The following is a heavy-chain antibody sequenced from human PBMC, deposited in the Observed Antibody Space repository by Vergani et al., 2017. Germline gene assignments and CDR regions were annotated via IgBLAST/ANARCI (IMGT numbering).Heavy chain of an antibody. V-gene: IGHV3-23*01. CDR3: AKDGYSSSWGLTFDY. CDR2: ISGSGGST. D-gene: IGHD6-13*01. Sequence: EVQLLESGGGLVQPGGSLRLSCAASGFTFSSYAMSWVRPAPGKGLEWVSAISGSGGSTYYADSVKGRFTISRDNSKNTLYLQMNSLRAEETAVYYCAKDGYSSSWGLTFDYWGQGTLVTVSS. J-gene: IGHJ4*02. CDR1: GFTFSSYA.